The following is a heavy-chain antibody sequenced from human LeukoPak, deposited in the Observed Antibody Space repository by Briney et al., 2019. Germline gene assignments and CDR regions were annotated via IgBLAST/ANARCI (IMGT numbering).Heavy chain of an antibody. CDR1: GFTFSDYY. CDR3: ARSRSSSWHFDY. V-gene: IGHV3-11*01. D-gene: IGHD6-6*01. Sequence: GGSLRLSCAASGFTFSDYYMSWIRQAPGKGLEWVSYISSSGSTIYYADSVKGRFTISRDNAKNSLYLQMNSLRAEDTAVHYCARSRSSSWHFDYWGQGTLVTVSS. J-gene: IGHJ4*02. CDR2: ISSSGSTI.